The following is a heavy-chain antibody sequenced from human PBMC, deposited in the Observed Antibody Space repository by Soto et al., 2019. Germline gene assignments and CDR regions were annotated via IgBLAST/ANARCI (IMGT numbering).Heavy chain of an antibody. CDR1: GFTLSAYW. Sequence: HPGGSLRLSCAVSGFTLSAYWMNWVRQVPGQGLTWVSRISYDGSTATYADSFKGRFIISRDNAKNSLYLEMNTFRADESGLYYSARGPRVSSTGTGAHWGRGTLVTV. J-gene: IGHJ4*02. D-gene: IGHD1-1*01. CDR3: ARGPRVSSTGTGAH. CDR2: ISYDGSTA. V-gene: IGHV3-74*01.